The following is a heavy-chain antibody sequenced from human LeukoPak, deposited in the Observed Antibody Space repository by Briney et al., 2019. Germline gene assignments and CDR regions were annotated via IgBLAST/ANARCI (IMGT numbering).Heavy chain of an antibody. J-gene: IGHJ6*04. CDR1: GYTFTGYY. Sequence: ASVKVSCKASGYTFTGYYMHWVRQAPGQGLEWMGWINPNSGGTNYAQKFQGWVTMTRDTSISTAYMELSRLRSDDTAVYYCARGALGYYYYYGMDVWGKGTVTVSS. V-gene: IGHV1-2*04. CDR2: INPNSGGT. CDR3: ARGALGYYYYYGMDV.